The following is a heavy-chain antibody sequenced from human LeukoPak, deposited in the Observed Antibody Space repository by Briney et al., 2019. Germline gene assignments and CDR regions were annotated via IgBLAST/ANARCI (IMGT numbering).Heavy chain of an antibody. CDR3: ARTVGAGPSAIDY. CDR1: GGSISSGDYF. J-gene: IGHJ4*02. D-gene: IGHD1-26*01. V-gene: IGHV4-30-4*01. CDR2: IYYSGTT. Sequence: SETLSLTCSVSGGSISSGDYFWTWIRQPPGKGLEYIGYIYYSGTTYYNPSLKSRITMSVDMSANQFSLRLTSVSAADTAVYYCARTVGAGPSAIDYWGQGTLVTVSS.